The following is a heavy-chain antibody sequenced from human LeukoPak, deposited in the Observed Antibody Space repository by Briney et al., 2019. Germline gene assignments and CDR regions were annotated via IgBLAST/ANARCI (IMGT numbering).Heavy chain of an antibody. V-gene: IGHV4-59*01. Sequence: PSETLSLTCTVSGGSISSYYWRWIRQPPGKGLEWIGYIYYSGSTNYNPSLKSRVTISVDTSKNQFSLKLSSVTAVDTAVYYCARGGYYDSSGYSFDYWGQGTLVTVSS. D-gene: IGHD3-22*01. CDR3: ARGGYYDSSGYSFDY. CDR2: IYYSGST. CDR1: GGSISSYY. J-gene: IGHJ4*02.